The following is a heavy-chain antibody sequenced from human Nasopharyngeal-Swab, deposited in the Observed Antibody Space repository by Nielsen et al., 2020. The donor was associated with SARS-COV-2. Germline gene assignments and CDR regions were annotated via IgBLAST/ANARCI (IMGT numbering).Heavy chain of an antibody. J-gene: IGHJ4*02. V-gene: IGHV3-74*01. D-gene: IGHD2-15*01. CDR1: GFTFSAYW. Sequence: LKISCAASGFTFSAYWIHWVRQAPGKGLVYVSGINADGSDKRYADSVKGRFTISRDNAKSTVYLQMSSLSADDTAVYYCTRGPDFVVAVADYWGQGTLVTLSS. CDR3: TRGPDFVVAVADY. CDR2: INADGSDK.